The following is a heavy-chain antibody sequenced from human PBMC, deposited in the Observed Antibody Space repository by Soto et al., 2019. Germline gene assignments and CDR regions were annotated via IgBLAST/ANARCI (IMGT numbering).Heavy chain of an antibody. Sequence: QVQLMESGGGLVKPGGSLRLSCAASGFSFSGFYMSWIRQAPGKGLEWVSFISSSGDYANYADSVKGRFTISRDNTKSSLYLQLHSLRAEDTAMYYCARDRGAVAGQYFDYWGQGTLVTVSA. CDR1: GFSFSGFY. CDR3: ARDRGAVAGQYFDY. CDR2: ISSSGDYA. V-gene: IGHV3-11*05. D-gene: IGHD6-19*01. J-gene: IGHJ4*02.